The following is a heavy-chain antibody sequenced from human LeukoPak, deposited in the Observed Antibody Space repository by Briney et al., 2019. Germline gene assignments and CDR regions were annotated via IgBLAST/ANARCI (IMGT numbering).Heavy chain of an antibody. CDR1: GFTFSSYG. D-gene: IGHD5-12*01. Sequence: GGSLRLSCAASGFTFSSYGMPWVRQAPGKGLEWVAVISYDGSNKYYADSVKGRFTISRDNSKNTLYLQMNSLRAEDTAVYYCAKEMATIEKNYYYYGMDVWGQGTTVTVSS. J-gene: IGHJ6*02. CDR3: AKEMATIEKNYYYYGMDV. CDR2: ISYDGSNK. V-gene: IGHV3-30*18.